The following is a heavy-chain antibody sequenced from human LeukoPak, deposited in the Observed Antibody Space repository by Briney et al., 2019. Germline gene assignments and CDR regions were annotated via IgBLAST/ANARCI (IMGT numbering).Heavy chain of an antibody. CDR2: IYYSGST. D-gene: IGHD6-13*01. CDR1: GGSISSRSYY. Sequence: KPSETLSLTCTVSGGSISSRSYYWGWIRQPPGKELEWIGSIYYSGSTYYNPSLKSRFTISVDTSKNQFSLKLSSVTAADTAVYYCARHLYAYSRDWGQGTLVTVSS. V-gene: IGHV4-39*01. CDR3: ARHLYAYSRD. J-gene: IGHJ4*02.